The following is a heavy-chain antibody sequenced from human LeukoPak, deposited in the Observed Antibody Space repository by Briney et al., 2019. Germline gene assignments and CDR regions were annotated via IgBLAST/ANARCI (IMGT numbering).Heavy chain of an antibody. Sequence: GGSLRLSCAASGFTFSSYWMHWVRQAPGKALVWVSRINSDGSSTSYADSVKGRFTISRDNAKNTLYLQMNSLRAEDTAVYYCARDQEGPFDYWGQGTLVTVSS. V-gene: IGHV3-74*01. CDR2: INSDGSST. J-gene: IGHJ4*02. CDR3: ARDQEGPFDY. CDR1: GFTFSSYW.